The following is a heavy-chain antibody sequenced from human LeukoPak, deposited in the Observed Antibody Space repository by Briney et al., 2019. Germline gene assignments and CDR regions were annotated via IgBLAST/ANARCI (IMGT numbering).Heavy chain of an antibody. CDR3: ARDGGWQELVYYFDY. D-gene: IGHD6-13*01. CDR1: GFTFSSYA. Sequence: GGSLRLSCAASGFTFSSYAMHCVRQAPGKGLEWAAVISYDGTNKYYADSVKGRFTISRDNSKNTLYVQMNSLRAEDTAVYYCARDGGWQELVYYFDYWGQGTLVTVSS. V-gene: IGHV3-30-3*01. CDR2: ISYDGTNK. J-gene: IGHJ4*02.